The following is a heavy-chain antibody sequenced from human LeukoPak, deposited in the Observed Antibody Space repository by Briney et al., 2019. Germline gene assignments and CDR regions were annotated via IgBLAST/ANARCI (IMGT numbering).Heavy chain of an antibody. CDR3: ARATLTMVRGVFDY. CDR2: ISYDGSNK. CDR1: GFTFSSYG. D-gene: IGHD3-10*01. V-gene: IGHV3-30*03. Sequence: GGSLRLSCAASGFTFSSYGMHWVRQAPGKGLEWVAVISYDGSNKYYADSVKGRFTISRDNSKNTLYLQMNSLRAEDTAVYYCARATLTMVRGVFDYWGQGTLVTVSS. J-gene: IGHJ4*02.